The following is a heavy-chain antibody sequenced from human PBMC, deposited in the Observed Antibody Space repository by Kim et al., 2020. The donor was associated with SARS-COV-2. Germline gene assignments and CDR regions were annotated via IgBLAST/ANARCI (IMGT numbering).Heavy chain of an antibody. CDR1: GFTFTSSA. J-gene: IGHJ4*02. D-gene: IGHD1-26*01. CDR2: IVVGSGNT. V-gene: IGHV1-58*01. CDR3: AADPLRMDGARY. Sequence: SVKVSCKASGFTFTSSAVQWVRQARGQRLEWIGWIVVGSGNTNYAQKFQERVTITRDMSTSTAYMELSSLRSEDTAVYYCAADPLRMDGARYWGQGTLVTVSS.